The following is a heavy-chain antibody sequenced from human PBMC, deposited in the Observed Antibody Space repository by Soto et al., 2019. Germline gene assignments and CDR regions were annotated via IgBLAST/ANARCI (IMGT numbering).Heavy chain of an antibody. Sequence: GGSLRLSCAASGFTFSSYGMHWVRQAPGKGLEWVAVISYDGSNKYYADSVKGRFTISRDNSKNTLYLQMNSLRAEDTAVYYCAKVRSYGDYYYGMDVWGQGTTVTVSS. V-gene: IGHV3-30*18. D-gene: IGHD1-26*01. J-gene: IGHJ6*02. CDR2: ISYDGSNK. CDR1: GFTFSSYG. CDR3: AKVRSYGDYYYGMDV.